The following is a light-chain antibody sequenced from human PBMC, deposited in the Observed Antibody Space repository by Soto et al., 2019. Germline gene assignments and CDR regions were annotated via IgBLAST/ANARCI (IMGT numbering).Light chain of an antibody. CDR3: CSYAGNSTYV. J-gene: IGLJ1*01. V-gene: IGLV2-23*01. CDR1: SNDAGGYYL. CDR2: EDT. Sequence: QSVLTQPPSASGSPGQSITISCTGVSNDAGGYYLVSWYQQHPGQAPKLIIYEDTKRPSGVSSRFSGSTSANTPSLTISGLQAADEADYYCCSYAGNSTYVFAGGTKVTVL.